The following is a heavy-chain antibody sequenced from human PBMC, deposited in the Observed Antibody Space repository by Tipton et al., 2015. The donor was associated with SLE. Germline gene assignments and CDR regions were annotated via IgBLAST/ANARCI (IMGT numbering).Heavy chain of an antibody. D-gene: IGHD3-16*01. V-gene: IGHV4-59*01. J-gene: IGHJ4*02. CDR3: ARDQVGVGDFDY. CDR1: GFTFSDFW. Sequence: LRLSCAASGFTFSDFWMSWVRQPPGKGLEWIGYIHHSGSTNYNPSLQSRVTISRDPSKNQFSLKLISATAADTAVYYCARDQVGVGDFDYWSQGTLVTVSS. CDR2: IHHSGST.